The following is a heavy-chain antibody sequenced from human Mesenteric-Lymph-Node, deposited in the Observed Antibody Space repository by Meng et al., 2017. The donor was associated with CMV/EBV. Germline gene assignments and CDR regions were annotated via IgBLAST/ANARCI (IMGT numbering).Heavy chain of an antibody. Sequence: GESLKISCAASGFTFSSYAMHWVRQAPGKGLEWVAVISYDGSNKYYADSVKGRFTISRDNSKNTLYLQMNSLRAEDTAVYFCARAVAGSYGYFDYWGLGTLVTVSS. CDR3: ARAVAGSYGYFDY. D-gene: IGHD3-16*01. CDR1: GFTFSSYA. J-gene: IGHJ4*02. V-gene: IGHV3-30-3*01. CDR2: ISYDGSNK.